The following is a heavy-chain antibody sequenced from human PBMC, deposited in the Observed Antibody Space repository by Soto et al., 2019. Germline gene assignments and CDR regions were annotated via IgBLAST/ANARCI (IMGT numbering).Heavy chain of an antibody. CDR1: GFTFSSYA. V-gene: IGHV3-23*01. J-gene: IGHJ4*02. CDR3: AKANNGLWPYFDY. Sequence: LRLSCAASGFTFSSYAMSWVRQAPGKGLEWVSAISGSGGSTYYADSVKGRFTISRDNSKNTLYLQMSSLRAEDTAVYYCAKANNGLWPYFDYWGQGTLVTVSS. CDR2: ISGSGGST. D-gene: IGHD1-20*01.